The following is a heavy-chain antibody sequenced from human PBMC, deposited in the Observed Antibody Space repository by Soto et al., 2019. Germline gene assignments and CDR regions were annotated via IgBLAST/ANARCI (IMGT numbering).Heavy chain of an antibody. Sequence: GGSLRLSCAASGFTFSIYGMHWVRQVPGKGLEWVAVISYDGSNKYYAEAVKCRFTISRDNSKNRLYLLMNSPRAEDTDGYYCAKGEYNGSDVGKLGYWGQGTLVTVSA. J-gene: IGHJ4*02. CDR1: GFTFSIYG. CDR2: ISYDGSNK. V-gene: IGHV3-30*18. D-gene: IGHD1-1*01. CDR3: AKGEYNGSDVGKLGY.